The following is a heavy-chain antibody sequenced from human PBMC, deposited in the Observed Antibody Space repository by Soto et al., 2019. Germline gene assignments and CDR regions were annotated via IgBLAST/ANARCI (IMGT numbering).Heavy chain of an antibody. CDR2: IYYSGST. J-gene: IGHJ5*02. CDR3: ARALDIVVVPAAIGSWFDP. Sequence: ETLSLTCTVSGGSISSYYWSWIRQPPGKGLEWIGYIYYSGSTNYNPSLKSRVTISVDTSKNQFSLKLSSVTAADTAVYYCARALDIVVVPAAIGSWFDPWGQGTLVTVSS. D-gene: IGHD2-2*02. V-gene: IGHV4-59*01. CDR1: GGSISSYY.